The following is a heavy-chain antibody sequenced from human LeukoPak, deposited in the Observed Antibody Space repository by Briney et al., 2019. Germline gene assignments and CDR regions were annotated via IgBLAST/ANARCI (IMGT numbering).Heavy chain of an antibody. CDR1: GYSISSGYY. CDR2: IYHSGST. J-gene: IGHJ6*03. D-gene: IGHD3-3*01. Sequence: SETLSLTCTVSGYSISSGYYWGWIRQPPGKGLEWIGSIYHSGSTYYNPSLKSRVTISVDTSKNQFSLKLSSVTAADTAVYYCASPSPFWGGYYDYYYYYMDVWGKGTTVTVSS. V-gene: IGHV4-38-2*02. CDR3: ASPSPFWGGYYDYYYYYMDV.